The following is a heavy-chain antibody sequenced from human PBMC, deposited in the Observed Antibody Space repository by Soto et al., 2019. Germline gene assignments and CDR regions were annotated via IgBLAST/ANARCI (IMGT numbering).Heavy chain of an antibody. V-gene: IGHV4-59*01. J-gene: IGHJ6*03. D-gene: IGHD3-10*01. Sequence: QVQLQESGPGLVKPSETLSLTCSVSGDSISGYYWNWIRQPPGKGLEWIGYISYSGTTNYKPSLKSQVTISLDTSMNRFSLKVRSVTAADMAVYYCARGSEPGNYYYYYMDLWGKGTTVTVAS. CDR1: GDSISGYY. CDR2: ISYSGTT. CDR3: ARGSEPGNYYYYYMDL.